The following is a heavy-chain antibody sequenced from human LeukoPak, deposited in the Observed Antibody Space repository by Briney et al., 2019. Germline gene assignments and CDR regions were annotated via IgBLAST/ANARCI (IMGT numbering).Heavy chain of an antibody. J-gene: IGHJ4*02. D-gene: IGHD3-22*01. CDR1: GGSISSYH. Sequence: SETLSLTCTVSGGSISSYHWSWIRQPPGKGLEWIGYIYYSGSTNYNPSLKSRVTISLDTSKNQFSLKLSSVTAADTAVYYCAKDQNYYDSSGSFDYWGQGTLVTVSS. CDR3: AKDQNYYDSSGSFDY. CDR2: IYYSGST. V-gene: IGHV4-59*01.